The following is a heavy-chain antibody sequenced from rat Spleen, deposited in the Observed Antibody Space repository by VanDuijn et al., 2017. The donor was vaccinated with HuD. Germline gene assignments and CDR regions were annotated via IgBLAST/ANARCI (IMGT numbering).Heavy chain of an antibody. CDR3: ATGNYFSGDGFDY. CDR1: GFSLTNFN. CDR2: IWNTGGT. V-gene: IGHV2-41*01. J-gene: IGHJ2*01. D-gene: IGHD1-1*01. Sequence: QVQLKESGPGLVQPSQTLSLTCTVAGFSLTNFNVHWVRQPPGKGLEWMGVIWNTGGTRCNSALKSRLSINKDTSKSQVFLKMNSLQTEDTANYFCATGNYFSGDGFDYWGQGVMVTVSS.